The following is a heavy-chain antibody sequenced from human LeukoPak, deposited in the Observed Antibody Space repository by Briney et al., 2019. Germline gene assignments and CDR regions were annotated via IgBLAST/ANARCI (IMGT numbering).Heavy chain of an antibody. V-gene: IGHV1-69*06. Sequence: SVKVSCKASGGTFSSYAISWVRQAPGQGLEWMGGIIPIFGTANYAQKFQGRVTITADKSTSTAYMELSSLRSEDTAVYYCARDRTYYDFWSGPPIYYMDVWGKGTTVTVSS. D-gene: IGHD3-3*01. J-gene: IGHJ6*03. CDR1: GGTFSSYA. CDR3: ARDRTYYDFWSGPPIYYMDV. CDR2: IIPIFGTA.